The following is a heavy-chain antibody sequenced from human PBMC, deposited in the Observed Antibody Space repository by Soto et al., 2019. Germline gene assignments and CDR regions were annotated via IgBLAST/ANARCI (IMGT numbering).Heavy chain of an antibody. D-gene: IGHD1-20*01. J-gene: IGHJ3*02. Sequence: QVQLQQSGAGLLKPSETLSLTCAVYGGSYSGYYWSWIRQPPGKGLEWTGEINNSGSTNYNPSLKGRVTISVDTSKNQFSLKLSSVTAADTAVYYCARGGIEAFDIWGRGTMVTVSS. V-gene: IGHV4-34*01. CDR2: INNSGST. CDR1: GGSYSGYY. CDR3: ARGGIEAFDI.